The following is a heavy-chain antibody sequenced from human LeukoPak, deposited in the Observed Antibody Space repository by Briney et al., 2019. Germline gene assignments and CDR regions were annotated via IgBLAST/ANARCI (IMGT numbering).Heavy chain of an antibody. Sequence: GGSLRLSCAASGFTFSSYSINWVRQAPGKGLEWVSSISSSSSFIYYADSVKGRFTISRDNAKNSVYLQMNSLRAEDTAVYYCARDSPLSFDIWGQGTMVTVSS. CDR3: ARDSPLSFDI. V-gene: IGHV3-21*01. CDR1: GFTFSSYS. CDR2: ISSSSSFI. J-gene: IGHJ3*02.